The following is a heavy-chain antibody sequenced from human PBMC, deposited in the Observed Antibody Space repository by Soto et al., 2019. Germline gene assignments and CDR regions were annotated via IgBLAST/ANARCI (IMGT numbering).Heavy chain of an antibody. J-gene: IGHJ6*02. Sequence: PSETLSLTCSVSGGSISSYCWSWIRQPPGKGLEWIGNVYYSGNTNYNPSLNSRVTISIDTSKNQFSLKLSSVTAADTGVYFCAGVFGEWGVDYYYYYGMDVWGQGTTVT. CDR2: VYYSGNT. CDR3: AGVFGEWGVDYYYYYGMDV. V-gene: IGHV4-59*01. D-gene: IGHD3-10*01. CDR1: GGSISSYC.